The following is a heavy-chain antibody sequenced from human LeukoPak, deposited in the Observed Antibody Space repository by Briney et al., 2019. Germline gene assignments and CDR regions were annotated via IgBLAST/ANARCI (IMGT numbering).Heavy chain of an antibody. Sequence: PGGSLRLSCAASGFPFSSHSMSWVRPAPGKGLEWVSAITDSGDGTYYADSVKGRFTISRDSSKNTLSLQMNSLRVDDTAIYYCARDSPVLTYWGQGTLVTVSS. J-gene: IGHJ4*02. CDR1: GFPFSSHS. V-gene: IGHV3-23*01. CDR2: ITDSGDGT. D-gene: IGHD1-20*01. CDR3: ARDSPVLTY.